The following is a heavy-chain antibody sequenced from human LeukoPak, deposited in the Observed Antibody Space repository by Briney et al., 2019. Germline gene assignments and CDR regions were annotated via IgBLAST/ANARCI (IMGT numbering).Heavy chain of an antibody. D-gene: IGHD3-22*01. CDR2: INSDGSST. V-gene: IGHV3-74*01. CDR3: ASLMGDYYDSSGYPLDY. J-gene: IGHJ4*02. Sequence: SGGSLRLXCAASGFTYSSYWMHWVRLAPGKGLVSVSRINSDGSSTSYADSVKGRFTISRDNAKNTLYLQMNSLRAEDTAVYYCASLMGDYYDSSGYPLDYWGQGTLVTVSS. CDR1: GFTYSSYW.